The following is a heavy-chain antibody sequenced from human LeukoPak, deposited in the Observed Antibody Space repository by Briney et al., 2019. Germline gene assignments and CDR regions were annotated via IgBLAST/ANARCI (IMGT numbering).Heavy chain of an antibody. D-gene: IGHD6-6*01. CDR2: IKQDGSVK. J-gene: IGHJ4*02. Sequence: GGPLRLSCAASGLTFSNYWMTWVRQAPGKGLEWLANIKQDGSVKYYVDSVKGRFTISRDNAKNSVYLQMNSLRAEDTAVYYCARIGYSSSSLDFWGQGTLVPVSS. CDR1: GLTFSNYW. V-gene: IGHV3-7*01. CDR3: ARIGYSSSSLDF.